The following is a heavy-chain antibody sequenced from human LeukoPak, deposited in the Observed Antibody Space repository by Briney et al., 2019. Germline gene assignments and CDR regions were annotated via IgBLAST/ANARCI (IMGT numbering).Heavy chain of an antibody. J-gene: IGHJ4*02. V-gene: IGHV3-23*01. CDR1: GFTFSSSA. CDR2: ITGNGATT. D-gene: IGHD5-18*01. Sequence: GGSLRLSCAASGFTFSSSAMSWVRQTPGKGLEWVSSITGNGATTCYSDSVKGRFTISRDNSKNTLSLQMNSLRAEDTAVYFCAKERRRVDTAMVRSYYFENWGQGTLVTVSS. CDR3: AKERRRVDTAMVRSYYFEN.